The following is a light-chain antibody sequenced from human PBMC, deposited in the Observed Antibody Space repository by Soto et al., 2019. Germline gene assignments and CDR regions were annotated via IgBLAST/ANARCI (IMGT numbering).Light chain of an antibody. CDR3: QQYRT. CDR1: QSTSSW. J-gene: IGKJ1*01. V-gene: IGKV1-5*01. CDR2: DAS. Sequence: DIQMTQSPSTLSASVGDRVTITCRASQSTSSWLAWYQQKPGKAPNLLIYDASTLVSGVPSRFSGGGSGTEFTLTISSLQPDDFATYYCQQYRTFGQGTKVEIK.